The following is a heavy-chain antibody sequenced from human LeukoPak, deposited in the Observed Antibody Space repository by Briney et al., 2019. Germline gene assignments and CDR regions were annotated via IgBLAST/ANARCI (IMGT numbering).Heavy chain of an antibody. V-gene: IGHV4-31*03. CDR3: ARADYCSGTSCYQGGMDV. D-gene: IGHD2-2*01. CDR2: IYYSGST. J-gene: IGHJ6*02. Sequence: SETLSLTCTVSGGSISSGGYYWSWIRQHPGKGLEWIGYIYYSGSTYYNPSLKSRVTISVDRSKNQFSLKLSSVTAADTAVYYCARADYCSGTSCYQGGMDVWGQGTTVTVSS. CDR1: GGSISSGGYY.